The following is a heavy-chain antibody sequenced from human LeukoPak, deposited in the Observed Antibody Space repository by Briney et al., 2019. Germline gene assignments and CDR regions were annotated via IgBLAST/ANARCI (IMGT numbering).Heavy chain of an antibody. J-gene: IGHJ6*02. CDR1: GGTFSSYG. Sequence: ASVKVSCKASGGTFSSYGIIWVRQAPGQGLEWMGRIIPILGIANYPQKFQGRVTITADTSTNTAYMELSSLRSDDTAVYYCARDPRTPSPYYNGMDVWGQGTAVTVSS. V-gene: IGHV1-69*04. CDR3: ARDPRTPSPYYNGMDV. CDR2: IIPILGIA.